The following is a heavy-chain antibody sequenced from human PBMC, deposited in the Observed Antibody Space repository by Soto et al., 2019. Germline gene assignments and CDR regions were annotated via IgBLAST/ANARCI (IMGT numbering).Heavy chain of an antibody. V-gene: IGHV3-23*01. CDR3: AKEAPKDYGDYVGLSEPTYDY. CDR2: ISGSGGST. Sequence: EVQLLESGGGLVQPGGSLRLSCAASGFTFSSYAMSWVRQAPGKGLEWVSAISGSGGSTYYADSVKGRFTISRDNSKNTLYLQMNSLRAEDTAVYYCAKEAPKDYGDYVGLSEPTYDYWGQGTLVTVSS. D-gene: IGHD4-17*01. CDR1: GFTFSSYA. J-gene: IGHJ4*02.